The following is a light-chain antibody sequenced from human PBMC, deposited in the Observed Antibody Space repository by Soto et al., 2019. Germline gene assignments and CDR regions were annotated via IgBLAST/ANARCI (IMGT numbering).Light chain of an antibody. CDR1: QTVPSNY. CDR3: QQYGNSPQT. CDR2: GAS. V-gene: IGKV3-20*01. J-gene: IGKJ3*01. Sequence: EIVLTQSPGTLSLSPGERATLSCRASQTVPSNYLAWYQQKPGQPPRLLIYGASNRVTGIPDRFSGSGSGTDFTLTINRRDPEDFAVYYCQQYGNSPQTFGPGTKVEVK.